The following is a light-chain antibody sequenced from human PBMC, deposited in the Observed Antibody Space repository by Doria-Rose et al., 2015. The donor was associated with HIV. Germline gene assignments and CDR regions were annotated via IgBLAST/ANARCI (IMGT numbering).Light chain of an antibody. Sequence: TQSPGTLSLSPGERATLSCRASQSFSSTYLAWYQQKPGQAPSLFIYDGSTRATGIPDRFSASGSGTGFTLTINRLEPEGFALYYCHQYGTSWTFGQGTKVEI. CDR3: HQYGTSWT. J-gene: IGKJ1*01. CDR2: DGS. V-gene: IGKV3-20*01. CDR1: QSFSSTY.